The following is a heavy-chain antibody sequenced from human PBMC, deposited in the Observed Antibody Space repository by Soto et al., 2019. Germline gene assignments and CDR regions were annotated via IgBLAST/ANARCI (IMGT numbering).Heavy chain of an antibody. V-gene: IGHV3-15*07. Sequence: EVQLVESGGGLVKPGGSLRLSCAASGLTFSNAWMKWVRQAPGKGLEWVGRIKSKTNGGTTDYAAPLKGRFTISRDDSKNTVYLQMNSLKTEDTALYYSSYYRDSNDNHFDYWGQGALVTVSS. D-gene: IGHD3-22*01. CDR3: SYYRDSNDNHFDY. CDR1: GLTFSNAW. CDR2: IKSKTNGGTT. J-gene: IGHJ4*02.